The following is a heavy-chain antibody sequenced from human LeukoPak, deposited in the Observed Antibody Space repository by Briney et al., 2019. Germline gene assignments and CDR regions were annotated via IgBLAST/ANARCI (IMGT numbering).Heavy chain of an antibody. Sequence: PGGSLRLSCVASGFTFTNYVMTWVRQAPGKGLEWVAVISYDGSNKYYADSVKGRFTISRDNSKNTLYLQMNSLRAEDTAVYYCARELELLVSAFDIWGQGTMVTVSS. J-gene: IGHJ3*02. D-gene: IGHD1-26*01. CDR3: ARELELLVSAFDI. CDR1: GFTFTNYV. V-gene: IGHV3-30-3*01. CDR2: ISYDGSNK.